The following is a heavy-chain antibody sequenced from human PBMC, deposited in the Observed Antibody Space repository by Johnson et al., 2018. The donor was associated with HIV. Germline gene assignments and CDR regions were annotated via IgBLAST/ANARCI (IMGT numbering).Heavy chain of an antibody. V-gene: IGHV3-30*04. Sequence: QVQLVESGGGLVKPGGSLRLSCAASGFTFSSYAMHWVRQAPGKGLEWVAVISYDGSNKYYADSVKGRFTISRNNSKNTLYLQMNSLRAEDTAVYYCATNQYQLPAPFDFWGQGTMVTVSS. CDR2: ISYDGSNK. CDR3: ATNQYQLPAPFDF. D-gene: IGHD2-2*01. J-gene: IGHJ3*01. CDR1: GFTFSSYA.